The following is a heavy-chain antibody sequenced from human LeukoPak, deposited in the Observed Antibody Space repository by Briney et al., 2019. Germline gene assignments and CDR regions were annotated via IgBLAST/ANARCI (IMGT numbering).Heavy chain of an antibody. Sequence: ASVKVSCKASGYTFTSYGISWVRQAPGQGLEWMGWISAYNGNTNYAQKLQGRVTMTTDTSTSTAYMELRSLRSDDTAVSYCARSSPLYYDSSGYYPGHYWGQGTLVTVSS. J-gene: IGHJ4*02. CDR3: ARSSPLYYDSSGYYPGHY. V-gene: IGHV1-18*01. D-gene: IGHD3-22*01. CDR2: ISAYNGNT. CDR1: GYTFTSYG.